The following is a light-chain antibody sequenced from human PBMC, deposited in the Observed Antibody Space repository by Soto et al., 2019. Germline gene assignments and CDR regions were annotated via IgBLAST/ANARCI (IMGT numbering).Light chain of an antibody. CDR3: CSFAGSYSYV. CDR2: DVT. Sequence: QDVRTQPRSVSASPGQSVTISCTGTSSDVGRYDYVSCYQQHPGKAPKLIVYDVTERPSGVPDRFSGSKSGNTASLTISGLQAEDEADYSCCSFAGSYSYVFGTGTKVTAL. J-gene: IGLJ1*01. CDR1: SSDVGRYDY. V-gene: IGLV2-11*01.